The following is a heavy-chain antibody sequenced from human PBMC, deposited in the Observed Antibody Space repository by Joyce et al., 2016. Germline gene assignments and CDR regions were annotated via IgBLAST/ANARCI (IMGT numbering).Heavy chain of an antibody. CDR3: ARDIHYYNSSGYYWGAFDI. Sequence: QVQLVQSGSEVKKPGASVAVSCKASGYIFTTYGISWVRQAPGQGFGWMGWIRAHNGSTKYAQKFQGRVTMTVDTSTTTAYMELESLGYDDTAVYYGARDIHYYNSSGYYWGAFDIWGQGTMVSVSS. J-gene: IGHJ3*02. CDR2: IRAHNGST. D-gene: IGHD3-22*01. CDR1: GYIFTTYG. V-gene: IGHV1-18*01.